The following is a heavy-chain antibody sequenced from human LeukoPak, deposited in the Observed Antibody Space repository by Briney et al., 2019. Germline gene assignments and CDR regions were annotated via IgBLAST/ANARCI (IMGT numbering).Heavy chain of an antibody. J-gene: IGHJ4*02. CDR3: ASGDYYDSSGYFSPVDY. CDR1: GFTFSSYS. Sequence: PGGSLRLSCAASGFTFSSYSMNWVRQAPGKGLEWVSSISSSSSYIYYADSVEGRFTISRGNAKNSLYLQMNSLRAEDTAVYYCASGDYYDSSGYFSPVDYWGQGTLVTVSS. D-gene: IGHD3-22*01. CDR2: ISSSSSYI. V-gene: IGHV3-21*01.